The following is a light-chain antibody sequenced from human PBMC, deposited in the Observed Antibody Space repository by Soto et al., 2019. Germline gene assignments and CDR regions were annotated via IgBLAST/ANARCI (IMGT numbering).Light chain of an antibody. V-gene: IGKV2-28*01. J-gene: IGKJ1*01. CDR3: MQAVQAPRS. CDR1: QSLLHSNGNIY. CDR2: LGS. Sequence: DIVLTQSPLSLPVTPGEPASISCRSSQSLLHSNGNIYLDWYLQKPGQSPQLLIYLGSIRASGVPDRFSVSGSGTDFTLKITRVEAVDVGVYYCMQAVQAPRSFGLGTKVVIK.